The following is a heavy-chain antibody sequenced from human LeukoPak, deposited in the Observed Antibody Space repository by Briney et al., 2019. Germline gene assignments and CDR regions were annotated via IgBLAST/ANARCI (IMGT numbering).Heavy chain of an antibody. J-gene: IGHJ3*02. CDR1: GYSISSGYY. V-gene: IGHV4-38-2*02. D-gene: IGHD3-3*01. Sequence: SETLSLTCAASGYSISSGYYWGWIRQPPGKGLEWIGSIYHSGSTYYNPSLKSRVTISVDTSKNQFSLKLSSVTAADTAVYYCARDLFPITIFGVVSEDDAFDIWGQGTMVTVSS. CDR3: ARDLFPITIFGVVSEDDAFDI. CDR2: IYHSGST.